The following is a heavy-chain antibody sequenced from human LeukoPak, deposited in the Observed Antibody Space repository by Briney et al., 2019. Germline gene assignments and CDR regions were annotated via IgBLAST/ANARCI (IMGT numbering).Heavy chain of an antibody. CDR2: ISGSGGST. V-gene: IGHV3-23*01. CDR3: AKADDYGGSYYFDY. D-gene: IGHD4-23*01. CDR1: RFTLTSYA. J-gene: IGHJ4*02. Sequence: GGSLRLSCAASRFTLTSYAMSWVRQAPRKGLEWVSPISGSGGSTYYADSVKGRFTISRDNSKNTLYLQMNSLRAEDTAVYYCAKADDYGGSYYFDYWGQGTLVAVSS.